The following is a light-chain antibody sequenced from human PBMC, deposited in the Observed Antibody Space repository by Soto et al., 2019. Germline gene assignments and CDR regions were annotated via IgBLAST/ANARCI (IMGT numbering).Light chain of an antibody. Sequence: DIRMTQSPSTLSASVGDRVTISCRASQSIGSWLAWYQQKPGRAPKFLIYRASILENGVPRRFSGSGSGTEFTLTISSLQPDDFGTYFCQHYNSYPWTFGRGTKVEI. CDR1: QSIGSW. CDR3: QHYNSYPWT. CDR2: RAS. V-gene: IGKV1-5*03. J-gene: IGKJ1*01.